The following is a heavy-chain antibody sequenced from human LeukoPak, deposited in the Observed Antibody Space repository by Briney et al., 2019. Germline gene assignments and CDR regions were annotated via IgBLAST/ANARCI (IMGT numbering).Heavy chain of an antibody. CDR3: ARDGSGQVRYYYYYMDV. CDR2: IYYSGST. D-gene: IGHD6-19*01. Sequence: SETLSLTCTVSGDSISNYYWSWIRQPPGKGLGWIGYIYYSGSTNYNPSLKSRVTISVDTSKNQFSLKLSSVTAADTAVYYCARDGSGQVRYYYYYMDVWGKGTTVTVSS. J-gene: IGHJ6*03. CDR1: GDSISNYY. V-gene: IGHV4-59*01.